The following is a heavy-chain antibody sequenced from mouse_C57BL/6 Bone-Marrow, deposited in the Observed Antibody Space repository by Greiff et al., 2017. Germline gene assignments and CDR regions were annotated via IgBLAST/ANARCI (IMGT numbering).Heavy chain of an antibody. Sequence: VQLQESGAELVRPGTSVKMSCKASGYTFTNYWIGWAKQRPGHGLEWIGDIYPGGGYTNYNEKFKGKATLTADKSSSTAYMQFSSLTSEDSAIYYCARGYGMDYWGQGTSVTVSA. CDR2: IYPGGGYT. CDR3: ARGYGMDY. CDR1: GYTFTNYW. V-gene: IGHV1-63*01. J-gene: IGHJ4*01.